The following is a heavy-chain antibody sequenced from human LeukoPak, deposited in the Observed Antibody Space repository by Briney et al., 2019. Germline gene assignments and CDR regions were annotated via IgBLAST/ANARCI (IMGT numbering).Heavy chain of an antibody. J-gene: IGHJ6*03. CDR3: ARRGTILMDV. D-gene: IGHD2-21*01. Sequence: KASETLSLTCAVYGGSFSGYYWSWIRQPPGKGLEWIGEINHSGSTIYNPSLKSRVTISVDTSKNQFSLKLSSVTAADTAVYYCARRGTILMDVWGKGTTVTVSS. V-gene: IGHV4-34*01. CDR2: INHSGST. CDR1: GGSFSGYY.